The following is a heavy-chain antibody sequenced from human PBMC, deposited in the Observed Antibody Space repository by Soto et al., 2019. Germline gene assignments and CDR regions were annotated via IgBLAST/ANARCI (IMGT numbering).Heavy chain of an antibody. Sequence: PGGSLRLSCAASGFTFSSYAMSWVRQAPGKGLEWVSAISGNGGSTYYADSVKGRFTISRDNSKNTLYLQMNSLRAEDTAVYYCASTPPRDQLYYIFYLDVWGKGTTVTVSS. J-gene: IGHJ6*03. CDR2: ISGNGGST. CDR1: GFTFSSYA. D-gene: IGHD2-2*01. V-gene: IGHV3-23*01. CDR3: ASTPPRDQLYYIFYLDV.